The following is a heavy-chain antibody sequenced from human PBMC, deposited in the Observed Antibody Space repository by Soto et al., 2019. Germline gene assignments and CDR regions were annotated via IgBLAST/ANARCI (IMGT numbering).Heavy chain of an antibody. V-gene: IGHV1-18*01. CDR2: IGVLLYNDAT. Sequence: QIQVVQSEVEVKRPGASVRISCKASGYTLDNHAITWVRQAPGQGLEWMGWIGVLLYNDATNYARKFQGRLTMARDTSPNTVYMDLGSLRSDDTAVYYCARGTKGAGGWYFDLWGRGTLVVVSS. CDR3: ARGTKGAGGWYFDL. CDR1: GYTLDNHA. J-gene: IGHJ2*01. D-gene: IGHD2-8*01.